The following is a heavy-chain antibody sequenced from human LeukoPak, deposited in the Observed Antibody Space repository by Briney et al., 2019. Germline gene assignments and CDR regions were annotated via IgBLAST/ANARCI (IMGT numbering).Heavy chain of an antibody. CDR1: GFTFPSYA. D-gene: IGHD2-8*01. Sequence: PGGSLRLSCAASGFTFPSYAMSWVRQAPGRGLEWIAAISGGGSHSWHADSVKGRFTISSDNSRDTLYLQMNSLRVDDTAVYYCARGSARACHGVRCYPLDNWGQGALVTVSS. V-gene: IGHV3-23*01. CDR3: ARGSARACHGVRCYPLDN. J-gene: IGHJ4*02. CDR2: ISGGGSHS.